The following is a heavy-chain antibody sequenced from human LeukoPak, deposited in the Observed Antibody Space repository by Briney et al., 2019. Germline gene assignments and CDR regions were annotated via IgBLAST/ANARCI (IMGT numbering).Heavy chain of an antibody. CDR1: GVSISSYY. CDR2: IYYSGST. CDR3: ARHDGSSWYYAFDV. D-gene: IGHD6-13*01. Sequence: SETLSLTCTVSGVSISSYYWSWIRQPPGKGLEWIGYIYYSGSTNYSPSLKSRVTISLDTSKNQFSLKLSSVAAADTAVYYCARHDGSSWYYAFDVWGQGTMVTVSS. V-gene: IGHV4-59*08. J-gene: IGHJ3*01.